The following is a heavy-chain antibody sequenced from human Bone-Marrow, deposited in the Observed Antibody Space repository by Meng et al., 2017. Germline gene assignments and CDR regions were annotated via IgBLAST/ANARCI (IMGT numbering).Heavy chain of an antibody. D-gene: IGHD3-10*01. J-gene: IGHJ4*02. CDR3: SRSYGSEKILDY. CDR2: INSDGSIT. CDR1: GFTFSSLW. Sequence: GESLKISCATSGFTFSSLWMHWVRQPAGKGLVWVSRINSDGSITTYADSVKGRFTISRDNAKNILYLEMNSLRAEDTAVYYCSRSYGSEKILDYWGQGTLVTVSS. V-gene: IGHV3-74*01.